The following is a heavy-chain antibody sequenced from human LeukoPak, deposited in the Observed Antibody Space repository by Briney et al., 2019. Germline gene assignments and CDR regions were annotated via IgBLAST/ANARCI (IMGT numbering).Heavy chain of an antibody. CDR1: GYTFTGYY. CDR3: ARAPPTIPLAGSYYFDY. J-gene: IGHJ4*02. V-gene: IGHV1-2*02. Sequence: ASVKVSCKASGYTFTGYYMHWVRQAPGQGLEWMGWINPNSGGTNYAQKFQGRVTMTRDTSISTAYMELSRLRYEDMAVYYCARAPPTIPLAGSYYFDYWGQGTLVTVSS. CDR2: INPNSGGT. D-gene: IGHD6-19*01.